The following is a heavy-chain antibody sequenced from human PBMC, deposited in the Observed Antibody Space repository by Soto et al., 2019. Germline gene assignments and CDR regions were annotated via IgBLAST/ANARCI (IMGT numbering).Heavy chain of an antibody. D-gene: IGHD6-13*01. V-gene: IGHV1-18*01. CDR2: ISAYNGNT. CDR1: GYTFTSYG. CDR3: TREGGRWYSGVYYYYYYLVD. Sequence: QVQLVQSGAEVKKPGASLTVSCKASGYTFTSYGISWVRQAPGQGLEWMGWISAYNGNTNYAQKLEGRVTMPPDTPTSTAYMELRRLRSDDTAVYYCTREGGRWYSGVYYYYYYLVDWGKGTTATVS. J-gene: IGHJ6*03.